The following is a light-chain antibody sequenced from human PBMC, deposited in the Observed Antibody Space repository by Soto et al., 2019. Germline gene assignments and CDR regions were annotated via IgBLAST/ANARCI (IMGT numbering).Light chain of an antibody. V-gene: IGKV3-20*01. CDR1: QSVSSSY. Sequence: ELVLTQSPGTLSLSPGERATLSCRASQSVSSSYLAWYQQKPGQAPRLLVYGASTRATGIPDRFSGSGSGTDSILTFSRVEPEDFAVYYCQHYDGSPFTFGPGTRVDIK. CDR3: QHYDGSPFT. J-gene: IGKJ3*01. CDR2: GAS.